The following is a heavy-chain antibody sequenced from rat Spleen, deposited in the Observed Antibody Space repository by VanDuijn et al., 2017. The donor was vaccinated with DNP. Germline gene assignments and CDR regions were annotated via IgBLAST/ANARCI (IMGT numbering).Heavy chain of an antibody. CDR2: IQSDGNT. CDR3: ARSQGYYYDASYYPFAY. D-gene: IGHD1-12*02. CDR1: GFSLTNYH. Sequence: QVQLKESGPGLVQPSQTLSLTCTVSGFSLTNYHVDWVRQPPGKGLEWMGRIQSDGNTDYNSVLKSRLSISRDTSKSQVFLKMNIVLTEDTAMYFCARSQGYYYDASYYPFAYWGQGTLVTVS. J-gene: IGHJ3*01. V-gene: IGHV2-27*01.